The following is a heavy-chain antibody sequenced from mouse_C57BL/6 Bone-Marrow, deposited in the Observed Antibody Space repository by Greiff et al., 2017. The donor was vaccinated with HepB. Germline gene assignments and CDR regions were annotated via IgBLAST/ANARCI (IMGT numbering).Heavy chain of an antibody. J-gene: IGHJ4*01. D-gene: IGHD2-4*01. V-gene: IGHV1-26*01. Sequence: EVQLQQSGPELVKPGTSVKISCKASGYTFTDYYMNWVKQSHGKSLEWIGDINPNNGVTSYNQKFKGKATLTVDKSSSTAYMELRSLTSEESAVYYSVRGDYRTVGNWGQGTSDT. CDR1: GYTFTDYY. CDR3: VRGDYRTVGN. CDR2: INPNNGVT.